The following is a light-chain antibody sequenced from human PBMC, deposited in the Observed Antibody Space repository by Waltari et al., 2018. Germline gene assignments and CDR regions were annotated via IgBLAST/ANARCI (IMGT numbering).Light chain of an antibody. Sequence: QSALTQPHSVSGSVGESVTISCTGTGSDYVSWYQQLPGKAPKLLIYDIFQRPSGVPERFFGSKSGNSASLTVSGLQTEDEADYYCCSFEGTWVFGGGTKLTVL. CDR2: DIF. CDR3: CSFEGTWV. CDR1: GSDY. J-gene: IGLJ3*02. V-gene: IGLV2-11*01.